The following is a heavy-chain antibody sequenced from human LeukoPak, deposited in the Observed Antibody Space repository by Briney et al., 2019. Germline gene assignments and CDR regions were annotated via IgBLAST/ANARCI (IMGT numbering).Heavy chain of an antibody. J-gene: IGHJ3*02. Sequence: SETLSLTCAVYGGSFSGYYWSWIRQPPGKGLEWIGEINHSGSTNYNPSLKSRVTISVDTSKNQFSLKLSSVTAADTAVYYCARRDYAFDIWGQGTMVTVS. CDR3: ARRDYAFDI. CDR1: GGSFSGYY. CDR2: INHSGST. V-gene: IGHV4-34*01.